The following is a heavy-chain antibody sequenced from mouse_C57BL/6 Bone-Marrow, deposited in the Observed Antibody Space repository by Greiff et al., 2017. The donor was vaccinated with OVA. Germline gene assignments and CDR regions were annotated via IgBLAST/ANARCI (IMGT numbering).Heavy chain of an antibody. CDR1: GFTFSSYA. V-gene: IGHV5-4*01. Sequence: EVKLVESGGGLVKPGGSLKLSCAASGFTFSSYAMSWVRQTPEKRLEWVATISDGGSYTYYPDNVKGRFTISRDNAKNNLYLQMSHLKSEDPAMYYCARDLIFCPWLADWGQGTLVTVSA. CDR3: ARDLIFCPWLAD. D-gene: IGHD6-1*01. J-gene: IGHJ3*01. CDR2: ISDGGSYT.